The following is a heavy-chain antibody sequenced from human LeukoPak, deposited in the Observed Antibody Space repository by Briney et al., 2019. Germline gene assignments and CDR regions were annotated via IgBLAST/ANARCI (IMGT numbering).Heavy chain of an antibody. CDR3: AKDVSDCGGDCYSDY. J-gene: IGHJ4*02. D-gene: IGHD2-21*02. Sequence: GGSLRLSCAASGITFSSYAMSWVPQAPGKGLEWVSTISGSGGTTYYADSVKGRFTISRDNSKNTLYLQMNSLRAEDTAVYYWAKDVSDCGGDCYSDYWGQGTLVTVSS. CDR1: GITFSSYA. V-gene: IGHV3-23*01. CDR2: ISGSGGTT.